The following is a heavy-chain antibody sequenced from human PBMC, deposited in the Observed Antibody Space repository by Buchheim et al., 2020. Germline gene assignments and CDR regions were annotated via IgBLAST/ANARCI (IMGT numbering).Heavy chain of an antibody. V-gene: IGHV3-11*06. Sequence: QVQLVESGGGLVKPGGSLRLSCAASGFTFSDYYMSWIRQAPGKGLEWVSYISSSSSYTNYADSVKGRFTISRDNAKNSLYLQMNSLRAEDTAVYYCARDSHFWSGYYTGGYYYYGMDVWGQGTT. CDR3: ARDSHFWSGYYTGGYYYYGMDV. J-gene: IGHJ6*02. CDR2: ISSSSSYT. D-gene: IGHD3-3*02. CDR1: GFTFSDYY.